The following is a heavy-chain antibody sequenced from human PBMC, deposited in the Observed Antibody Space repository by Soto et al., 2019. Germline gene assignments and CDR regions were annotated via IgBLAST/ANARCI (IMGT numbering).Heavy chain of an antibody. V-gene: IGHV3-30-3*01. CDR3: ARGPGSGWYYYGMDV. CDR1: GFTFSSYA. CDR2: ISYDGSNK. D-gene: IGHD6-19*01. Sequence: QVQLVESGGGVVQPGRSLRLSCAASGFTFSSYAMHWVRQAPGKGLEWVAVISYDGSNKYYADSVKGRFTISRDNSKNTLYLQMNSLRAEDTAVYYCARGPGSGWYYYGMDVWGQGTTVTVSS. J-gene: IGHJ6*02.